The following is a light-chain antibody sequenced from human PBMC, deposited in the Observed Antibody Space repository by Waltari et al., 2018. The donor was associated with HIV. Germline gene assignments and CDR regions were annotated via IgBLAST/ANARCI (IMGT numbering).Light chain of an antibody. Sequence: IQITQSPSSLSTSVGDRVTITCRTSQYIDKYLNWYQQKPGKAPSLLIFSASTLHTGVPSRFSATGSGTTFSLAIATLQPDDVGTYFCQQTFTLPLTFGGGTRVEI. CDR2: SAS. CDR1: QYIDKY. V-gene: IGKV1-39*01. CDR3: QQTFTLPLT. J-gene: IGKJ4*01.